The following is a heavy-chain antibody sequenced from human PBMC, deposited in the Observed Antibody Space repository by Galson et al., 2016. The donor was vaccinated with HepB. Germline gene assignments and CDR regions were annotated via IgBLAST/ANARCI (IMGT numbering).Heavy chain of an antibody. D-gene: IGHD3-22*01. J-gene: IGHJ3*01. CDR3: AKYKSRYYSDSSGFYIPEAFDL. CDR2: ISGSGGAT. V-gene: IGHV3-23*01. CDR1: GFTFSSYV. Sequence: SLRLSCAASGFTFSSYVMSWVRQAPGKGLEWVSYISGSGGATYYADSVKGRFTISRGNSKNTLYLHMSRLRAEDTALYYCAKYKSRYYSDSSGFYIPEAFDLWGLGTMFTVSS.